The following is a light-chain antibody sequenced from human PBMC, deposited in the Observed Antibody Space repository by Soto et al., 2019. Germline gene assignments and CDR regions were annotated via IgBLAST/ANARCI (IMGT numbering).Light chain of an antibody. V-gene: IGKV3-11*01. J-gene: IGKJ5*01. CDR2: DES. CDR3: QQRLHWPIT. CDR1: PTVATF. Sequence: DIVLTQSPAPRALSPGDRDTLSCRSRPTVATFLGWYQHSPGQGHRLLVYDESNRATGVPARFSGSGSETDFTLTISSLEPEDFAVYYCQQRLHWPITFGQGTRLEIK.